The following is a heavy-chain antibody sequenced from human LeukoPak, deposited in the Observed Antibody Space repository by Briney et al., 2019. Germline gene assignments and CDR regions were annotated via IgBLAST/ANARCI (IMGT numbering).Heavy chain of an antibody. CDR3: ARGWSASANDY. D-gene: IGHD2-15*01. CDR2: ISSSGSTI. CDR1: GFTFSDYY. J-gene: IGHJ4*02. Sequence: PGGSLRLSCAASGFTFSDYYMSSIRQAPGKGLGWVSYISSSGSTIYYAASAKGGFPIYKDSAKNSLYLQMNSLRAEDTAVYYCARGWSASANDYWGQGTLVTVSS. V-gene: IGHV3-11*04.